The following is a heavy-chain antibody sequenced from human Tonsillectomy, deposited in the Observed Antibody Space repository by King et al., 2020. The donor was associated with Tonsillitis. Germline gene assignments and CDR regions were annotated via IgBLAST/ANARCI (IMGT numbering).Heavy chain of an antibody. CDR3: ARRGYSYGQIDY. D-gene: IGHD5-18*01. V-gene: IGHV4-34*01. Sequence: VQLQQWGAGLLKPSETLSLPCAVYGGSFSGYYWSWIRQPPGKGLEWIGEINHSGSTNYNPSLKSRVTISVDTSKNQFSLKLSSVTAADTAVYYCARRGYSYGQIDYWGQGTLVTVSS. J-gene: IGHJ4*02. CDR1: GGSFSGYY. CDR2: INHSGST.